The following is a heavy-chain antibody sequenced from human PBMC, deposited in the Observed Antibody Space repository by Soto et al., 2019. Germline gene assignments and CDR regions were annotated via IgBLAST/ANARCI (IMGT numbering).Heavy chain of an antibody. J-gene: IGHJ3*01. CDR2: ISGSGGST. CDR1: RFIFNNYA. V-gene: IGHV3-23*01. D-gene: IGHD3-22*01. Sequence: EVQLLESGGGLVQPGGSLRLSCAASRFIFNNYAMSWVRQAPGKGLEWVSTISGSGGSTYYADSVKGRFTISRDNSKNTLCLKMNCLRAEDTAVYYCAKDDSIGYYLAALAAFDLWGQVTMVNVSS. CDR3: AKDDSIGYYLAALAAFDL.